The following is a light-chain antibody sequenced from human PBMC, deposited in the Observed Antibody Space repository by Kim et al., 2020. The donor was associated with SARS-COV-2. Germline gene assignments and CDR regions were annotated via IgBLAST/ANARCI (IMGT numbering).Light chain of an antibody. Sequence: QSALTQPRSVSGSPGQSVIISCTGTSSDVGGYHYVSWYQQHPGKAPKLVISDVDKRPSGVPDRFSGSKSGNTASLTISGLQAEDEADYYCCSYAGSYTFVVFGGGTKVTVL. CDR1: SSDVGGYHY. V-gene: IGLV2-11*01. CDR2: DVD. CDR3: CSYAGSYTFVV. J-gene: IGLJ2*01.